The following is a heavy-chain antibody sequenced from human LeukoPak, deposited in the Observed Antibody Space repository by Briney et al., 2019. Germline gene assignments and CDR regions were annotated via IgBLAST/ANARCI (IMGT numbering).Heavy chain of an antibody. V-gene: IGHV3-33*01. CDR2: IWYDGSNK. CDR1: GFTFSSYG. Sequence: PGGSLRLSCAASGFTFSSYGMHWVRQAPGKGLEWVAVIWYDGSNKYYADSVKGRFTISRDNSKNTLYLQMNSLRAEDTAVYYCARDRRYSSGWYYFDYWGQGTLVTVSS. J-gene: IGHJ4*02. CDR3: ARDRRYSSGWYYFDY. D-gene: IGHD6-19*01.